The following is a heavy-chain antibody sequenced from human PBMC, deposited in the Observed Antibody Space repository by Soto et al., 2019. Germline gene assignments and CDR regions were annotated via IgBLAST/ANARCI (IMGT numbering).Heavy chain of an antibody. V-gene: IGHV3-23*01. CDR2: ISGSGGST. CDR1: GFTFSSYA. CDR3: AKVRPPYYDSSGYQYYFDY. J-gene: IGHJ4*02. D-gene: IGHD3-22*01. Sequence: GGSLRLSCAASGFTFSSYAMSWVRQAPGKGLEWVSAISGSGGSTYYADSVKGRFTISRDNSKNTLYLQMNSLRAEDTAVYYCAKVRPPYYDSSGYQYYFDYWGQGTLVTVSS.